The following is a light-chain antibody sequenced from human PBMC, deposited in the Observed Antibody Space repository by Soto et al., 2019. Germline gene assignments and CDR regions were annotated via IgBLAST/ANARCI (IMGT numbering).Light chain of an antibody. Sequence: EIVLTQSPATLSLSPGERATLSCRASQSVSSYLAWYQQKPGQAPRLLIYDASNRATGIAAMFIDSGSGTDFTLTISSLEPEDFAFYYCKQSSPWGFTFGPGTKVDIK. V-gene: IGKV3-11*01. J-gene: IGKJ3*01. CDR2: DAS. CDR3: KQSSPWGFT. CDR1: QSVSSY.